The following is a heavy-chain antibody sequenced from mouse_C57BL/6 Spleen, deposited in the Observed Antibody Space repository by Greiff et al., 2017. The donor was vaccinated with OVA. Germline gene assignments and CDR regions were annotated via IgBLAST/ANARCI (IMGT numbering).Heavy chain of an antibody. Sequence: QVHVKQPGAELVKPGASVKLSCKASGYTFTSYWMHWVKQRPGQGLEWIGMIHPNSGSTNYNEKFKSKATLTVDKSSSTAYMQLSSLTSEDSAVYYCARALNWDLDYWGQGTTLTVSS. CDR3: ARALNWDLDY. J-gene: IGHJ2*01. CDR1: GYTFTSYW. CDR2: IHPNSGST. D-gene: IGHD4-1*01. V-gene: IGHV1-64*01.